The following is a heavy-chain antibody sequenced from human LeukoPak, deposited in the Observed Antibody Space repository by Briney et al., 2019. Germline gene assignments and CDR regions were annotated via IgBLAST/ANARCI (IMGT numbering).Heavy chain of an antibody. D-gene: IGHD1-1*01. CDR1: GYTFTSYG. Sequence: ASVKVSCKASGYTFTSYGSSWVRQAPGQGLEGIGWVSAYNGNTNYAQKLQGRVTMTTDTSTSTAYMELRGLRSDDTAVYYCPREANWNDREGAFDIWGQGPMVTVSS. V-gene: IGHV1-18*01. J-gene: IGHJ3*02. CDR2: VSAYNGNT. CDR3: PREANWNDREGAFDI.